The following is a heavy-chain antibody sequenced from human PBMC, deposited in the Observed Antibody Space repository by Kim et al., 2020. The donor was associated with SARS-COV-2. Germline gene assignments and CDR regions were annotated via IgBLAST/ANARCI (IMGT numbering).Heavy chain of an antibody. CDR2: INAGNGNT. CDR1: GYTFTSYA. Sequence: ASVKVSCKASGYTFTSYAMHWVRQAPGQRLEWMGWINAGNGNTKYSQKFQGRVTITRDTSASTAYMELSSLRSEDTAVYYCARDGRNNQQLVRWAYWGQGTLVTVSS. V-gene: IGHV1-3*01. CDR3: ARDGRNNQQLVRWAY. D-gene: IGHD6-13*01. J-gene: IGHJ4*02.